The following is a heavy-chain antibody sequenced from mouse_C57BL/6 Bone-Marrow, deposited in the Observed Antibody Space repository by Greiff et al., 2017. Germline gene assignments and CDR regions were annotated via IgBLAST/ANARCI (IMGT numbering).Heavy chain of an antibody. J-gene: IGHJ2*01. CDR3: ARKLLLLYYFDY. V-gene: IGHV1-55*01. CDR1: GYTFTSYW. CDR2: IYPGSGST. D-gene: IGHD2-1*01. Sequence: VQPQQPGAELVKPGASVKMSCKASGYTFTSYWITWVKQRPGQGLEWIGDIYPGSGSTNYNEKFKSKATLTVDTSSSTAYMQLSSLTSEDSAVYYCARKLLLLYYFDYWGQGTTLTVSS.